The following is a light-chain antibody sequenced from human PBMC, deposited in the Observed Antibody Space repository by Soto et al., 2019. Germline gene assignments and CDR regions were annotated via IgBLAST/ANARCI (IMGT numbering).Light chain of an antibody. Sequence: DIQMTQSPSSLSASLGDRVTITCRASQSIRKYLNWYQQKPGKAPNLLIYAASTLESGVPSRFSGSGSGTDFTLTISSLQPEDFATYICQHSSRNMATFGGGTEVEI. CDR3: QHSSRNMAT. CDR1: QSIRKY. V-gene: IGKV1-39*01. CDR2: AAS. J-gene: IGKJ4*01.